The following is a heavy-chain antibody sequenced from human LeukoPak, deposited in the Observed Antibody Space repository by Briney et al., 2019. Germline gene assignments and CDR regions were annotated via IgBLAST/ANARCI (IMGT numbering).Heavy chain of an antibody. J-gene: IGHJ5*02. CDR2: ICSSGNT. D-gene: IGHD3-10*01. V-gene: IGHV4-4*07. CDR3: ARDRGTDGSDQLDP. Sequence: SETLSLTCTVSGGSISSSCWILIRQPAGKRLEWIGRICSSGNTIYNPSLKSRVTMSLDMSNNQFSLRLSSVTAADTAVYYCARDRGTDGSDQLDPWGQGTLVTVSS. CDR1: GGSISSSC.